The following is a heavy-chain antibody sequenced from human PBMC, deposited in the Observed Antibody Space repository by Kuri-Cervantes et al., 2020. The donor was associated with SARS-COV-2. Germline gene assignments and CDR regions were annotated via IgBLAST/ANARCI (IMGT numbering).Heavy chain of an antibody. CDR2: IIPILGIA. J-gene: IGHJ4*02. CDR1: GYTFTSYY. CDR3: ARDHMGAETYYYDSSGDDFDY. Sequence: SAKVPCNASGYTFTSYYMHWVRQAPGRGLEWMGGIIPILGIANYAQKFQGRVTITADKSTSTAYMELSSLRSEDTAVYYCARDHMGAETYYYDSSGDDFDYWGQGTLVTVSS. D-gene: IGHD3-22*01. V-gene: IGHV1-69*10.